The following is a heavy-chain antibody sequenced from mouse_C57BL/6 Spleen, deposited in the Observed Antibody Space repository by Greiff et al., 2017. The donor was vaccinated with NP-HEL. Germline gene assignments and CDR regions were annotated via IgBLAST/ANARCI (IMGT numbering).Heavy chain of an antibody. CDR1: GFSLTSYG. Sequence: VQLQQSGPGLVQPSQSLSITCTVSGFSLTSYGVHWVRQSPGKGLEWLGVIWSGGSTDYNAAFISRLSISKDNSKSQAFFKMNRLQADDTAIYYCARCHYYGSSYNYAMDYWGQGTSVTVSS. V-gene: IGHV2-2*01. CDR2: IWSGGST. D-gene: IGHD1-1*01. J-gene: IGHJ4*01. CDR3: ARCHYYGSSYNYAMDY.